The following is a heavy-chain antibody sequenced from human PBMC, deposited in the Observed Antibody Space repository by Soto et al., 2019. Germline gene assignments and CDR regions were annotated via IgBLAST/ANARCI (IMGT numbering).Heavy chain of an antibody. V-gene: IGHV4-34*01. J-gene: IGHJ4*02. Sequence: SETLSLTCAVSGGSFSGYYWSXIRQPPGKGLEWIGEINHSGSTNYNPSLKSRVTISVDTSKNQFSLKLSSVTAADTAVYYCASGAARRVGRFDYWGQGTLVTVSS. CDR1: GGSFSGYY. CDR2: INHSGST. CDR3: ASGAARRVGRFDY. D-gene: IGHD6-6*01.